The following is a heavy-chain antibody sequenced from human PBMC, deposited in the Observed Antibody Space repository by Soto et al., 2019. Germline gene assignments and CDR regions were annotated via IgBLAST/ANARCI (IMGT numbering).Heavy chain of an antibody. V-gene: IGHV3-23*01. J-gene: IGHJ3*02. CDR2: ITDTGGDA. Sequence: PGGSLRLSCVASGLTFGSRAMSWVRQSPGEGLERVSTITDTGGDAKYADSVRGRFAISRDNSKNTLYLQMNNLRVEDTAMYYCARRPDAFDIWGQGTMVTVSS. CDR1: GLTFGSRA. CDR3: ARRPDAFDI.